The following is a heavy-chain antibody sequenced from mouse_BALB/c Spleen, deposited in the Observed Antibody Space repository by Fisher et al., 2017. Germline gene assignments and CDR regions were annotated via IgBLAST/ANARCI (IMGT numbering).Heavy chain of an antibody. CDR3: ARGGRGAMDY. J-gene: IGHJ4*01. V-gene: IGHV5-9-1*01. Sequence: GRFTISRDNAKNTLYLQMSSLRSEDTAMYYCARGGRGAMDYWGQGTSVTVSS. D-gene: IGHD3-3*01.